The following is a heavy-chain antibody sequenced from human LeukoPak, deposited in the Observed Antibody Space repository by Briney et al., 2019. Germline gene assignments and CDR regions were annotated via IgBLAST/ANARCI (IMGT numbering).Heavy chain of an antibody. D-gene: IGHD4-23*01. V-gene: IGHV3-30*03. CDR3: ARGYGGNSAAFDI. Sequence: GGSLRLSCLASGFTFRSFGMHWVRQAPGTGLEWVALISYDGSNKNYADSVKGRFTISRDNSKNILYLQMNSLRVEDTAVHFCARGYGGNSAAFDIWGQGTMVTVSS. CDR1: GFTFRSFG. CDR2: ISYDGSNK. J-gene: IGHJ3*02.